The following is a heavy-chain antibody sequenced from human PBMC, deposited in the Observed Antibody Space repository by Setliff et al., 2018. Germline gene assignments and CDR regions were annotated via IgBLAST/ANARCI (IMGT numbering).Heavy chain of an antibody. CDR1: GYTFSTYG. D-gene: IGHD2-2*01. CDR2: ISPYNGYI. J-gene: IGHJ3*02. CDR3: TGDTNIVVVPPPRTAFVI. Sequence: ASVKVSCKASGYTFSTYGIAWVRQAPGQGLEWMGWISPYNGYIIYAHKFQGRVTMTTDTSTGTADMELRNLRSDDTAVYYCTGDTNIVVVPPPRTAFVIWGQGTMVTVS. V-gene: IGHV1-18*01.